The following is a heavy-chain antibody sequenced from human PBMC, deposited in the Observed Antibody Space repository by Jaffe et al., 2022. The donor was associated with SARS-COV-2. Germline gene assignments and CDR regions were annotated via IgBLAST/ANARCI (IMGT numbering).Heavy chain of an antibody. J-gene: IGHJ2*01. V-gene: IGHV1-46*04. Sequence: QVQLVQSGAEVKKPGASVKVSCKASGYTFTSYYMHWVRQAPGQGLEWMGIINPSGGSTSYAQKLQGRVTMTRDTSTSTVYMELSSLRSEDTAVYYCARGGFVVVPAAREGNWYFDLWGRGTLVTVSS. CDR3: ARGGFVVVPAAREGNWYFDL. D-gene: IGHD2-2*01. CDR1: GYTFTSYY. CDR2: INPSGGST.